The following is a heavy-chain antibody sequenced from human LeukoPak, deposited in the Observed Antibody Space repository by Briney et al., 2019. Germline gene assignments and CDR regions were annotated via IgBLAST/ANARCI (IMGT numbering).Heavy chain of an antibody. CDR2: ISYDGSNE. V-gene: IGHV3-30*04. D-gene: IGHD3-3*01. CDR1: GFTFSSYA. Sequence: PGGSLRLSCAASGFTFSSYAMHWVRQAPGKGLEWVAVISYDGSNEFYADSVKGRLTISRRNSENTLYLQMNSLRVEDTAVYYCARGRDFWSGYYTPDYWGQGTLVTVSS. J-gene: IGHJ4*02. CDR3: ARGRDFWSGYYTPDY.